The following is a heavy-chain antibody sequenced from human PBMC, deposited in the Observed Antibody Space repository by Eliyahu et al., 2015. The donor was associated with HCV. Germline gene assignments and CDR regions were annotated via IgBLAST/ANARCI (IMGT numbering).Heavy chain of an antibody. CDR2: IXQDGSIT. Sequence: EVQLVESGGGLVQPGGSLSLSCAGSGFIXXDYGMHWVRQAXGKGLEXVSRIXQDGSITNXADAVKGRFTISRDNAKNTLYLQTNILRAEDTAVYYCTREEEPLPGEEYHDYWGQGTLVTVSS. D-gene: IGHD3-10*01. V-gene: IGHV3-74*01. J-gene: IGHJ4*02. CDR3: TREEEPLPGEEYHDY. CDR1: GFIXXDYG.